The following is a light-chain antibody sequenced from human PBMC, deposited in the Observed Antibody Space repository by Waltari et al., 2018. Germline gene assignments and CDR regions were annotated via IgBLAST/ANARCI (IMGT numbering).Light chain of an antibody. J-gene: IGLJ3*02. CDR2: DVS. CDR1: SSYVGGSNY. CDR3: CSFTSRSTWV. Sequence: QSALTQPAPVSGSPGQSITISCTGTSSYVGGSNYVSWYQQHPGKVPKLFIFDVSNRPSGVSNRFPGSKSGNTASLTISGLQAEDESDYYCCSFTSRSTWVFGGGTKLTVL. V-gene: IGLV2-14*01.